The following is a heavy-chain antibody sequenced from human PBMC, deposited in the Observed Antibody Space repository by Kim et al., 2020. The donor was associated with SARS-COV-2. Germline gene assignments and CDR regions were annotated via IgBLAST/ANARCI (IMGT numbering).Heavy chain of an antibody. Sequence: ASVKVSCKASGYTFTSYYMHWVRQAPGQGLEWMGIINPSGGSTSYAQKFQGRVTMTRDTSTSTVYMELSSLRSEDTAVYYCARGCSGGSCYTFRDYYYYGMDVWGQRTTVTVSS. D-gene: IGHD2-15*01. J-gene: IGHJ6*02. CDR1: GYTFTSYY. CDR2: INPSGGST. V-gene: IGHV1-46*01. CDR3: ARGCSGGSCYTFRDYYYYGMDV.